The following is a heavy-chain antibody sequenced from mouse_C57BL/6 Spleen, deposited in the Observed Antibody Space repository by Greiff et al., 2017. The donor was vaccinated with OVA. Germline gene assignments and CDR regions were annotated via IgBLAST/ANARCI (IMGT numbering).Heavy chain of an antibody. CDR1: GFNIKDYY. D-gene: IGHD1-1*01. J-gene: IGHJ2*01. CDR3: ALITTVVANDY. V-gene: IGHV14-2*01. Sequence: DVKLVESGAELVKPGASVKLSCTASGFNIKDYYMHWVKQRTEQGLEWIGRIDPEDGETKYAPKFQGKATITADTSSNTAYLQLSSLTSEDTAVYYCALITTVVANDYWGQGTTLTVSS. CDR2: IDPEDGET.